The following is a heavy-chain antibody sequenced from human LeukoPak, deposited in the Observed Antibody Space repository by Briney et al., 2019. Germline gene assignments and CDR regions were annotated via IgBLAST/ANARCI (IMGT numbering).Heavy chain of an antibody. Sequence: ASVKVSCKASGGTFSGYAISWVRQAPGQGLEWMGGVIPIFGTANYAQKFQGRVTITADESTSTAYMELSSLISEDTAVYYCARVLWYGGNYYYFDYWGQGTLVTVSS. J-gene: IGHJ4*02. CDR1: GGTFSGYA. V-gene: IGHV1-69*01. CDR2: VIPIFGTA. CDR3: ARVLWYGGNYYYFDY. D-gene: IGHD4-23*01.